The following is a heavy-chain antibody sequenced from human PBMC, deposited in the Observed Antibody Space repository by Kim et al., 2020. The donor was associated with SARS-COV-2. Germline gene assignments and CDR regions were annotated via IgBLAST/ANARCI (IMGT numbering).Heavy chain of an antibody. CDR3: ARAVAAAGPYYYYGMDV. Sequence: ASVKVSCKASGYTFTSYAMHWVRQAPGQRLEWMGWINAGNGNTKYSQKFQGRVTITRDTSASTAYMELSSLRSEDTAVYYCARAVAAAGPYYYYGMDVWGQGTTVTVSS. J-gene: IGHJ6*02. V-gene: IGHV1-3*01. D-gene: IGHD6-13*01. CDR1: GYTFTSYA. CDR2: INAGNGNT.